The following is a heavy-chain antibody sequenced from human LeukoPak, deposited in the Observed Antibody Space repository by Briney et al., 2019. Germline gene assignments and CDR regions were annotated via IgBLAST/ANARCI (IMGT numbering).Heavy chain of an antibody. CDR1: GDSMSSRTYY. CDR2: IWNSGST. Sequence: PSETLSLTCSVSGDSMSSRTYYWTWIRQHPEKGLEWIGYIWNSGSTNYNPSLKSRVTISVDTSKTQLPLQPSSVTAADTAVYYCASSLAILTGTTRYDAFDIWGQGKMVTVSS. V-gene: IGHV4-31*03. D-gene: IGHD3-9*01. CDR3: ASSLAILTGTTRYDAFDI. J-gene: IGHJ3*02.